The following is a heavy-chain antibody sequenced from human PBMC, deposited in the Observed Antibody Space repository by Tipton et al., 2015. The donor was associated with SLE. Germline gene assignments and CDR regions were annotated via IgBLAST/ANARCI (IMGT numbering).Heavy chain of an antibody. V-gene: IGHV4-59*04. CDR3: SEGYYFDY. CDR1: GGSITNYY. J-gene: IGHJ4*02. Sequence: LRLSCTVSGGSITNYYWTWIRQTPGKGLEWIGSIYHSGSTYYNPSLKSRVTISVDTSKNQFSLKLSSVTAADTAVYYCSEGYYFDYWGQGTLVTVSS. CDR2: IYHSGST.